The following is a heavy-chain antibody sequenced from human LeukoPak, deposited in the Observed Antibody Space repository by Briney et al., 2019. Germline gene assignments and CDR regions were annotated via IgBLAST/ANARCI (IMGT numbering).Heavy chain of an antibody. J-gene: IGHJ4*02. CDR3: ARFGSGWHYFDY. V-gene: IGHV4-34*01. D-gene: IGHD6-19*01. Sequence: SETLSLTCAVYGGSFSGYYWSWIRQPPGKGLEWIGEINHSGSSNYNPSLKSRVTISVDTSKNQFSLKLSSVTAADTAVYYCARFGSGWHYFDYWGQGTLVTVSS. CDR1: GGSFSGYY. CDR2: INHSGSS.